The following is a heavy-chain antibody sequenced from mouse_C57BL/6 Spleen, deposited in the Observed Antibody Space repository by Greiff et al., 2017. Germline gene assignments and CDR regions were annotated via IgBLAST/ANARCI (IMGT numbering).Heavy chain of an antibody. J-gene: IGHJ1*03. CDR3: ARGYFDV. CDR2: IDPSASYT. Sequence: QVQLQQPGAELVMPGASVKLSCKASGYTFTSYWMHWAKQRPGQGLEWIGEIDPSASYTNYNQKFKGKSTLTVDKSSSSAYMQLSSLTSEDSAVYYCARGYFDVWGTRTTGTVSS. CDR1: GYTFTSYW. V-gene: IGHV1-69*01.